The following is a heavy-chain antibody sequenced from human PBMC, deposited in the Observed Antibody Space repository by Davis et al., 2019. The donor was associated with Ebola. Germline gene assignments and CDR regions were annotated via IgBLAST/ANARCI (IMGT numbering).Heavy chain of an antibody. CDR1: GFTFSSYW. V-gene: IGHV3-33*08. Sequence: GGSLRLSCAASGFTFSSYWMSWVRQAPGKGLEWVSVIWYDGSNIYYADSVKGRFTISRDNSKNTLYLQMNSLRGEDTAVYYCARVGEYSYGGLLNGWYFDLWGRGTLVTVSS. D-gene: IGHD5-18*01. CDR2: IWYDGSNI. J-gene: IGHJ2*01. CDR3: ARVGEYSYGGLLNGWYFDL.